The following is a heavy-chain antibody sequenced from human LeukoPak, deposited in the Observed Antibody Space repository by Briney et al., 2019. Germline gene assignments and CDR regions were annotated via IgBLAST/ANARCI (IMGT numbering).Heavy chain of an antibody. CDR2: ISAYNGNT. CDR3: ARPYSSGWTWTSSSYNWFDP. Sequence: GASVKVSCKASGYTFTSYGISWVRQAPGQGLEWMGWISAYNGNTNYAQKLQGRVTMITDTSTSTAYMELRSLRSDDTAVYYCARPYSSGWTWTSSSYNWFDPWGQGTLVTVSS. D-gene: IGHD6-19*01. V-gene: IGHV1-18*01. J-gene: IGHJ5*02. CDR1: GYTFTSYG.